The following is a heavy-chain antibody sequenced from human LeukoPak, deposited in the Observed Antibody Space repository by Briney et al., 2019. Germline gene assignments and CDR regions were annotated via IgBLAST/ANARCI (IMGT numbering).Heavy chain of an antibody. CDR3: ARDAPSPGAAHSSSYYFDY. CDR2: ISSTTTYI. Sequence: GGSLRLSCAASGFTFNHYAMNWVRQAPGKGLEWVASISSTTTYIYYADSVKGRFTISRDNAKNSVHLQMNSLRAEDTAVYYCARDAPSPGAAHSSSYYFDYWGQGTLVTVSS. V-gene: IGHV3-21*01. CDR1: GFTFNHYA. D-gene: IGHD6-13*01. J-gene: IGHJ4*02.